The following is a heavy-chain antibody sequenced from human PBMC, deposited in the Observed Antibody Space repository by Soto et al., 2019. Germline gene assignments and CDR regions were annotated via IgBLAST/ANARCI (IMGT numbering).Heavy chain of an antibody. CDR3: LAVAAGSQHFDY. J-gene: IGHJ4*02. CDR1: GFTFSSYA. V-gene: IGHV3-64*01. D-gene: IGHD6-19*01. Sequence: EVQLVESGGGLVQPGGSLRLSCAASGFTFSSYAMHWVRQAPGKGLEYVSSISSNGGGTFYANSVKGRFTISRDNSKNTLYLQMGSLRAEDMAVYFCLAVAAGSQHFDYWGQGTLVTVSS. CDR2: ISSNGGGT.